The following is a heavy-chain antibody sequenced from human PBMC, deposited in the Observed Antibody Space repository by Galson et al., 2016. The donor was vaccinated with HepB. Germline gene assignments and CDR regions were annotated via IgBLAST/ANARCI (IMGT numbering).Heavy chain of an antibody. V-gene: IGHV1-3*01. CDR3: ARDLGVSSITARSGLDP. CDR1: GYTFSSYA. J-gene: IGHJ5*02. D-gene: IGHD6-6*01. Sequence: SCKASGYTFSSYAMHWVRQAPGQRLEWLGWINAANGNTRYSQELQGRITITRDTSASTAYMDLTSLRSEDTAVYYCARDLGVSSITARSGLDPWGQGTLVTVSS. CDR2: INAANGNT.